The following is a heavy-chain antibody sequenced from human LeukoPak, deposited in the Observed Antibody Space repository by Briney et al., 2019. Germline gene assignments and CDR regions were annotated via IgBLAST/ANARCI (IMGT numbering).Heavy chain of an antibody. Sequence: PSETLSLTCTVSGGSISSYYWSWIRQPPGKGLEWIGYIYYSGSTNYNPSLKSRVTISVDTSRNQFSLKLSSVTAADTAVYYCARGQGYSYGYEWFDPWGQGTLVTVSS. V-gene: IGHV4-59*01. CDR3: ARGQGYSYGYEWFDP. CDR1: GGSISSYY. D-gene: IGHD5-18*01. J-gene: IGHJ5*02. CDR2: IYYSGST.